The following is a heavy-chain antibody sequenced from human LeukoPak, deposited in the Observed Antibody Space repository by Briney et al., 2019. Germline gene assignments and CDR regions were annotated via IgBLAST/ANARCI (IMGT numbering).Heavy chain of an antibody. Sequence: PSETLSLTCAVYGGSFSGYYWSWIRQPPGKGLEWIGEINHSGSTTYNPSLKSRVTISVDTSKSQFSLKLSSVTAADTAVYYCARVRRVADYDYYMDVWGKGTTVTVSS. CDR3: ARVRRVADYDYYMDV. CDR1: GGSFSGYY. CDR2: INHSGST. J-gene: IGHJ6*03. V-gene: IGHV4-34*01.